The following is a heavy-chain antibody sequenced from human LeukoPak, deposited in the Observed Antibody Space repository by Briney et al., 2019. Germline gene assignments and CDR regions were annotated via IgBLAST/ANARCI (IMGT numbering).Heavy chain of an antibody. CDR1: GFSFSSYT. CDR3: ARVRMGATVSNYYYYYMDV. D-gene: IGHD1-26*01. Sequence: GGSLRLSCAASGFSFSSYTMHWVRQAPGKGLEYVSAIISHGGNTHYTNSAKGRFTISRDNSQNTLYLQMGSLRPDDMAVYHCARVRMGATVSNYYYYYMDVWGKGTTVTVSS. V-gene: IGHV3-64*01. J-gene: IGHJ6*03. CDR2: IISHGGNT.